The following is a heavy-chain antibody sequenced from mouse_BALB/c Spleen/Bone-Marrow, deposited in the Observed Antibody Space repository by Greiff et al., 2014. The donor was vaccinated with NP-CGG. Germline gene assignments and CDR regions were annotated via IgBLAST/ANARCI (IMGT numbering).Heavy chain of an antibody. J-gene: IGHJ2*01. CDR2: IRTKADDHAT. CDR1: GFAFSDTW. Sequence: VQLKESGGGLVQPGGSMKLSCAASGFAFSDTWLDWVRQSPEKGPEWVAEIRTKADDHATYYAESVKGRFTISRDDSISSVYLQMNSLRAEDTGIYYCTPHPFDYGGQGTTLTVPS. CDR3: TPHPFDY. V-gene: IGHV6-6*01.